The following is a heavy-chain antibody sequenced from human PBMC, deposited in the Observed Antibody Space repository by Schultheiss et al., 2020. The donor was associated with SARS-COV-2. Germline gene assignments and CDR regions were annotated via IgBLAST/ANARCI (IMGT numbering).Heavy chain of an antibody. J-gene: IGHJ2*01. V-gene: IGHV1-2*04. Sequence: ASVKVSCKASGYTFTGYYMHWVRQAPGQGLEWMGWINPNSGGTNYAQKFQGWVTMTRDTSTSTVYMELSSLRSEDTAVYYCARQEGMTNWYFDLWGRGTLVTVSS. CDR3: ARQEGMTNWYFDL. CDR1: GYTFTGYY. D-gene: IGHD4-11*01. CDR2: INPNSGGT.